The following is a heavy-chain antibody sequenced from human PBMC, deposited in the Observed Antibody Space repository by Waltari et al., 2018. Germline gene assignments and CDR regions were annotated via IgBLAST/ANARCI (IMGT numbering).Heavy chain of an antibody. V-gene: IGHV4-59*01. CDR2: IYYSGST. D-gene: IGHD6-13*01. CDR1: GGSISSYY. CDR3: ARGSAAGYFDY. Sequence: QVQLQESGPGLVKPSETLSLTCTVSGGSISSYYWSWIRQPPGKGLEWIGYIYYSGSTNYNPSIKSRVTISVDTAKNQFSLKLSSVTAADTAVYYCARGSAAGYFDYWGQGTLVTVSS. J-gene: IGHJ4*02.